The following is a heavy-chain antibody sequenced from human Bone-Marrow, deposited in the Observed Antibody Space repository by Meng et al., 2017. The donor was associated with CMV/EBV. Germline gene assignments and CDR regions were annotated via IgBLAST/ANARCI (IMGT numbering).Heavy chain of an antibody. Sequence: GGSRRLSCAATGFTFDKSAMHWVRQAPGKGLEWVALISYDGNHRFYPDSVKGRFTISRDNSKNMLYLQMESLRAADTALSYCGSGGGVIPYYNSWGQGTLVTVSS. CDR3: GSGGGVIPYYNS. D-gene: IGHD3-10*01. V-gene: IGHV3-30-3*01. J-gene: IGHJ4*02. CDR1: GFTFDKSA. CDR2: ISYDGNHR.